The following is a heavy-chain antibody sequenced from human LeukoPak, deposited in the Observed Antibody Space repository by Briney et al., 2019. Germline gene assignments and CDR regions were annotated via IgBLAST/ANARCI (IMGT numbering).Heavy chain of an antibody. D-gene: IGHD3-16*01. J-gene: IGHJ6*03. CDR1: GFTFTSYS. CDR3: ARDWRDLRAYYMDV. V-gene: IGHV3-21*01. CDR2: ISSSSSYI. Sequence: GGSLRLSCAASGFTFTSYSMNWVRQAPGKGLEWVSSISSSSSYIYYADSVKGRFTISRDNAKNSLYLQMNSLRAEDTAVYYCARDWRDLRAYYMDVWGKGTTVTVSS.